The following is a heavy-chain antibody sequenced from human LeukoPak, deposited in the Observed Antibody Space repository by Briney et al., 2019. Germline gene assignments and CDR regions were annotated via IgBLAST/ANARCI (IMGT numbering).Heavy chain of an antibody. CDR2: ISGSGGST. CDR1: GCTFSSYA. D-gene: IGHD1-26*01. CDR3: AKGRWEGIDY. J-gene: IGHJ4*02. V-gene: IGHV3-23*01. Sequence: GGSLRLSCAVSGCTFSSYAMSWVRHAPGKGLEWVSAISGSGGSTYYADSVKGRFTISRDNSKTTLYLQMNSLRAEDTAVYHCAKGRWEGIDYWGQGTLVTVSS.